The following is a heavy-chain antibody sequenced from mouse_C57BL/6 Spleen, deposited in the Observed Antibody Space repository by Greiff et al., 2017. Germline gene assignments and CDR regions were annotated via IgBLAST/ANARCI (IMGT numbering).Heavy chain of an antibody. V-gene: IGHV1-80*01. D-gene: IGHD2-5*01. CDR1: GYAFSSYW. CDR2: IYPGDGDT. J-gene: IGHJ4*01. CDR3: AGVVVTNYYAMDY. Sequence: QVQLQQSGAELVKPGASVKLSCKASGYAFSSYWMNWVKQRPGKGLEWIGQIYPGDGDTNYNGKFKGQATLTADKSSSTAYMQLSSLTSEDSAVYFCAGVVVTNYYAMDYWGQGTSVTVSS.